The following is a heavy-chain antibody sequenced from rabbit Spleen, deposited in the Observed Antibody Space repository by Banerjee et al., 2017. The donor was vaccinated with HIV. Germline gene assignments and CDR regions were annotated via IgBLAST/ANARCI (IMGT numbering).Heavy chain of an antibody. CDR2: IATGSIGNA. J-gene: IGHJ3*01. CDR3: ARAMYINGWGAGL. D-gene: IGHD4-1*01. V-gene: IGHV1S45*01. CDR1: GFSFSSSHW. Sequence: QEQLEESGGDLVKPEGSLTLTCTASGFSFSSSHWICWVRQAPGKGLEWIACIATGSIGNAYYASWAKGRFTISKTSSTTVTLQMTSLTVADTATYFCARAMYINGWGAGLWGQGTLVTVS.